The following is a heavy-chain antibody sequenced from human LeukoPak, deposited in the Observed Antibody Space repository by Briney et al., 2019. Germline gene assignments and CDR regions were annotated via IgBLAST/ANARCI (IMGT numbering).Heavy chain of an antibody. V-gene: IGHV3-11*04. J-gene: IGHJ4*02. Sequence: GGSLRLSCAASGFTFSDYYMSWVRQARGKGLEWVSYISSSGSTIYYADSVKGRFTISRDNAKTSLYLQMNSLRAEDTAVYYCARGGGYSILHFDYWGQGTLVTVSS. CDR2: ISSSGSTI. D-gene: IGHD5-18*01. CDR3: ARGGGYSILHFDY. CDR1: GFTFSDYY.